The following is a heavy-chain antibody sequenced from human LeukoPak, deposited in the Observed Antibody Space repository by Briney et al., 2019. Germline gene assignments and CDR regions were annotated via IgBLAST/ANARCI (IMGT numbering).Heavy chain of an antibody. CDR1: GGSFSGYY. CDR3: ARDLHDFWSGSYKGSWFDP. J-gene: IGHJ5*02. D-gene: IGHD3-3*01. CDR2: INHSGST. V-gene: IGHV4-34*01. Sequence: SETLSLTCAVYGGSFSGYYWSWLRQPPGKGLEWIGEINHSGSTNYNPSLKSRVTISVDTSKNQFSLKLSSVTAADTAVYYCARDLHDFWSGSYKGSWFDPWGQGTLVTVSS.